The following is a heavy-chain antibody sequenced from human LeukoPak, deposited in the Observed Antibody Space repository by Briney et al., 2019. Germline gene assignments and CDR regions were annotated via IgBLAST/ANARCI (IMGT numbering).Heavy chain of an antibody. CDR3: AREYGSGSEFDP. D-gene: IGHD3-10*01. CDR2: INHSGST. V-gene: IGHV4-34*01. CDR1: GGSFSGYY. J-gene: IGHJ5*02. Sequence: SETLSLTCAVYGGSFSGYYWSWIRQPPGKGLEWIGEINHSGSTNYKPSLKSRVTISVDTSKNQFSLKLNSVTAADTAVYYCAREYGSGSEFDPWGQGTLVTVSS.